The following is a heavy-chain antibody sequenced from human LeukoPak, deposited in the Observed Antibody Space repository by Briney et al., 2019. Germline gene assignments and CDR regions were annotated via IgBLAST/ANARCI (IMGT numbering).Heavy chain of an antibody. J-gene: IGHJ4*02. CDR2: ISGSGGST. CDR3: AKEFYYDSSGTFDH. CDR1: GFTFSSYD. V-gene: IGHV3-23*01. Sequence: QPGGSLRLSCAASGFTFSSYDMSWVRQAPGKGLEWVSGISGSGGSTHYADSVKGRFTIPRDNSKNTLYLQMNSLRAEDTAVYYCAKEFYYDSSGTFDHWGQGTLVTVSS. D-gene: IGHD3-22*01.